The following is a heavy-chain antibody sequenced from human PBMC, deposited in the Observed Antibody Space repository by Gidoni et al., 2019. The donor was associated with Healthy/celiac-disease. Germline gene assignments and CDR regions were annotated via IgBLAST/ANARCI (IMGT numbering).Heavy chain of an antibody. CDR2: IWYDGSNK. J-gene: IGHJ3*02. D-gene: IGHD5-12*01. CDR1: GFTFSSYG. Sequence: QVQLVESGGGVVQPGRSLRLSCAASGFTFSSYGMHWVRQAPGKGLEWVAVIWYDGSNKYYADSVKGRFTISRDNSKNTLYLQMNSLRAEDTAVYYCARSAIVATIWARAFDIWGQGTMVTVSS. CDR3: ARSAIVATIWARAFDI. V-gene: IGHV3-33*01.